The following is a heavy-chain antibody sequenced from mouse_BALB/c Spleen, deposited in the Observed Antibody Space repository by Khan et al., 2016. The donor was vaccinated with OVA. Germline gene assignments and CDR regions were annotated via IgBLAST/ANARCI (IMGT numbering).Heavy chain of an antibody. V-gene: IGHV1S81*02. Sequence: QVRLQQSGAELVKAGASVKMSCKASGYTFTSYWMHWVKQRLGQGLEWFAETNPTNGRTYYNEKFKSKATLTVDKSSSTAYMLLSGPTFEDSTVYYCARINKIGATYFDDWGQGTTLTVSS. CDR3: ARINKIGATYFDD. J-gene: IGHJ2*01. D-gene: IGHD1-1*01. CDR2: TNPTNGRT. CDR1: GYTFTSYW.